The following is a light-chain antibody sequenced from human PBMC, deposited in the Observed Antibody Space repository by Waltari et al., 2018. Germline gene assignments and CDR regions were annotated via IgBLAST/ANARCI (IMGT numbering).Light chain of an antibody. J-gene: IGLJ2*01. CDR2: DVS. Sequence: QSALTQPASVSGSPGQSITISCTGTNSDVGAYNYVSWYQQHPGKAPNTMIFDVSTRPSVVSYRVSGSKSCNTASMSFSGLQAEDEAGYYCSSYISSSTLELFGGGTSLTVL. V-gene: IGLV2-14*03. CDR3: SSYISSSTLEL. CDR1: NSDVGAYNY.